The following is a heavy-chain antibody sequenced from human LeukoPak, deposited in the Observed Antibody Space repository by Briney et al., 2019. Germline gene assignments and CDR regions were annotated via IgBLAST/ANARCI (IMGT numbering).Heavy chain of an antibody. CDR3: ARGGTSGSLIY. Sequence: GGSLRLSCAASGFTFSNYGIHWVRQAPGKGLEWVAIIWYDRSNKYYADSVKGRFTISRDNAKNTLYLQMNSLRAEDTALYYCARGGTSGSLIYWGQGTLVTVSS. CDR2: IWYDRSNK. CDR1: GFTFSNYG. D-gene: IGHD1-26*01. J-gene: IGHJ4*02. V-gene: IGHV3-33*01.